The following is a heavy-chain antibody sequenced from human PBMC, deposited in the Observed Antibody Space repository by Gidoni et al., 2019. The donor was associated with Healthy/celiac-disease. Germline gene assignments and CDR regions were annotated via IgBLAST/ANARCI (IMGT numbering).Heavy chain of an antibody. V-gene: IGHV3-23*01. CDR1: GFTFSSYA. CDR3: AKLLQLIVVVPAANGKIDY. CDR2: ISGSGGST. J-gene: IGHJ4*02. D-gene: IGHD2-2*01. Sequence: EVQLLESGGGLVQPGGSLRLSCAASGFTFSSYAMSWVRQAPGKGLEWVSAISGSGGSTYYADSVKGRFTISRDNSKNTLYLQMNSLRAEDTAVYYCAKLLQLIVVVPAANGKIDYWGQGTLVTVSS.